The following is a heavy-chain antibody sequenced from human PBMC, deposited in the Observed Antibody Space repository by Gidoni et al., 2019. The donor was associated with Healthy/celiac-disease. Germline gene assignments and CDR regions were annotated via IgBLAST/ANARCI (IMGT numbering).Heavy chain of an antibody. CDR1: GGSFSGYY. CDR2: INHSGST. D-gene: IGHD5-18*01. Sequence: QVQLQQWGAALLKPSETLSLTCAVYGGSFSGYYWSWIRQPPGKGLEWIGEINHSGSTNYNPSLKSRVTISIDTSKNQFSLKLSSVTAADTAVYYCARIQLWKYYYYYMDVWGKGTTVTVSS. J-gene: IGHJ6*03. CDR3: ARIQLWKYYYYYMDV. V-gene: IGHV4-34*01.